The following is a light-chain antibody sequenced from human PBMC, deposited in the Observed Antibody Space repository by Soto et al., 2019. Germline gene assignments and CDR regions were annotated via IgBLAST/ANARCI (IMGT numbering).Light chain of an antibody. J-gene: IGKJ1*01. CDR2: KAS. V-gene: IGKV1-5*03. Sequence: DIQMTQSPSTLYASVGDRVTITCRASQSISTWLAWYQQKPGKAPKLLIYKASSSESGVPSRFSGSGFGTEFTLTISNLQPEDSATYYCQQYDTYTGAFGQGTKV. CDR3: QQYDTYTGA. CDR1: QSISTW.